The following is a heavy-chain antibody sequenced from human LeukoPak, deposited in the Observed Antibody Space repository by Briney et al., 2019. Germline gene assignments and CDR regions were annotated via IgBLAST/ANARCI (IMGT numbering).Heavy chain of an antibody. Sequence: GGSLRLSCAASGFTFNIYGMSWVRQAPGKGLEWVSGLSASGGTTYYADPVKGQFTISRDNSKNTLYLQMNRLRAEDTAVYYCAKDNSYGNFDYWGQGTLVTVSS. J-gene: IGHJ4*02. CDR2: LSASGGTT. CDR3: AKDNSYGNFDY. CDR1: GFTFNIYG. D-gene: IGHD5-18*01. V-gene: IGHV3-23*01.